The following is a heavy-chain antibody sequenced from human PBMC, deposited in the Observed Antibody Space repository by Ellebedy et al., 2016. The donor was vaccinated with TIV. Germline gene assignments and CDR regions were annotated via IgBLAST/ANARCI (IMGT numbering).Heavy chain of an antibody. CDR1: GFTFSSYS. CDR2: ISSSSSTI. CDR3: AREITAGRDAFDI. V-gene: IGHV3-48*01. D-gene: IGHD1-14*01. Sequence: GESLKISCAASGFTFSSYSMNWVRQAPGKGLEWVSYISSSSSTIYYADSVKGRFTISRDNAKNSLYLQMNSLRAEDTAVYYCAREITAGRDAFDIWGQGTMVTVSS. J-gene: IGHJ3*02.